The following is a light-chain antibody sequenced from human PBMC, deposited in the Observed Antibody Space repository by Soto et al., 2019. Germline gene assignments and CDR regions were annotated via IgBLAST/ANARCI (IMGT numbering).Light chain of an antibody. Sequence: EILMTQSPATLSVSPGDRATLSCRASQSVNNKLAWFQQKPGQAPRLLIFGASSRATGIPARFSGSGSGTEFTLTISRLQSEDIAVYYCQHYNNWLCTFGQGTDVAIK. J-gene: IGKJ1*01. CDR3: QHYNNWLCT. CDR2: GAS. CDR1: QSVNNK. V-gene: IGKV3-15*01.